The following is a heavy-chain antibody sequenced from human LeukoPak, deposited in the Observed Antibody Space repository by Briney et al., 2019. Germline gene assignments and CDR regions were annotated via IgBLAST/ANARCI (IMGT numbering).Heavy chain of an antibody. CDR3: ARDRDRRFDP. V-gene: IGHV4-30-4*08. D-gene: IGHD3-10*01. CDR2: IYYSGST. Sequence: SETLSLTCTVSGGSISSGDYYWSWIRQPPGKGLEWIGYIYYSGSTYYNPSLKSRVTISVDTSKNQYSLRLSSVTAADTAVYYCARDRDRRFDPWGQGTLVTVSS. CDR1: GGSISSGDYY. J-gene: IGHJ5*02.